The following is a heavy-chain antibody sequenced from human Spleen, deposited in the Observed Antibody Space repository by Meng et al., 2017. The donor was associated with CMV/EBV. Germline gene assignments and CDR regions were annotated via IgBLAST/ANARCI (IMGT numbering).Heavy chain of an antibody. Sequence: SETLSLTCTVSGGSISSGDYYWSWIRQPPGKGLEWIGYIYYSGSTYYNPSLKSRVSISVDTSKNQFSLKLSSVTAADTAVYYCARESGSCYVGCYYGMDVWGQGTTVTVSS. CDR2: IYYSGST. D-gene: IGHD1-26*01. V-gene: IGHV4-30-4*08. CDR3: ARESGSCYVGCYYGMDV. J-gene: IGHJ6*02. CDR1: GGSISSGDYY.